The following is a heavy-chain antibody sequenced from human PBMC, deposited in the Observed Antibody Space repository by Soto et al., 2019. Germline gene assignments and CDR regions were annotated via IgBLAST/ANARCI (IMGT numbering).Heavy chain of an antibody. Sequence: GESLKISCTGFGFSFATYWIGWVRQMPGKGLEWMGIIYPGDSDTRYSPSFQGQVTISADKSIRTAYLQWSSLKASDTAMYYCVLVVDSLFYYDYWGQGTPLTVSS. D-gene: IGHD3-22*01. CDR2: IYPGDSDT. J-gene: IGHJ4*02. V-gene: IGHV5-51*01. CDR3: VLVVDSLFYYDY. CDR1: GFSFATYW.